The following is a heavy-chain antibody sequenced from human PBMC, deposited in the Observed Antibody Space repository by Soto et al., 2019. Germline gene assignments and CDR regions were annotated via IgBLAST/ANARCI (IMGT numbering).Heavy chain of an antibody. CDR3: ARDSGYDGDYGMDV. Sequence: EVQLVESGGGLVQPGGSLRLSCAASGFTFSSYDMHWVRQATGKGLEWVSAIGTAGDTYYPGSVKGRFTISRENAKNSLYLQMNSLRAGDTAVYYCARDSGYDGDYGMDVWGQGTTVTVSS. J-gene: IGHJ6*02. V-gene: IGHV3-13*01. CDR2: IGTAGDT. CDR1: GFTFSSYD. D-gene: IGHD5-12*01.